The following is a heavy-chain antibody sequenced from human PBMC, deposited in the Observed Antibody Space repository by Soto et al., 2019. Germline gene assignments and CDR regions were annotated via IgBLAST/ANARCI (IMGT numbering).Heavy chain of an antibody. D-gene: IGHD3-10*01. CDR2: IYPGDSDS. Sequence: PGESLKISCKASGYTFTAYWIGWVRQMPGKGLEWMGIIYPGDSDSTYSPSFQGQVTISADKSINTAYLQWSSLKASDTAMYSCARHYGSLSSPLGFDYWAKVTRVTVSS. V-gene: IGHV5-51*01. CDR1: GYTFTAYW. J-gene: IGHJ4*02. CDR3: ARHYGSLSSPLGFDY.